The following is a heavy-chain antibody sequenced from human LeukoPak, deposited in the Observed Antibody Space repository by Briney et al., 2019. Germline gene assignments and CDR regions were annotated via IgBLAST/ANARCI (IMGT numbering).Heavy chain of an antibody. Sequence: GGSLRLSCAASGFTFSTYAMHWVRQAPGKGLEWAALISYDGSNKYYADSVKGRFTISRDNSKNTLYLQMNSLRAEDTAVYYCAKDYEPLVGVHRWGDWFDPWGQGTLVTVSS. V-gene: IGHV3-30*04. CDR3: AKDYEPLVGVHRWGDWFDP. CDR2: ISYDGSNK. D-gene: IGHD1-26*01. J-gene: IGHJ5*02. CDR1: GFTFSTYA.